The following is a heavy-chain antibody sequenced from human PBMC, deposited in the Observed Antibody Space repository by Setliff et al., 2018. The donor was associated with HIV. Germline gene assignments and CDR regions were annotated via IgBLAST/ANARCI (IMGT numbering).Heavy chain of an antibody. V-gene: IGHV4-4*02. CDR1: QGPLNSRNW. CDR3: ARDHVFGSRTGFDP. CDR2: VFHSGSA. Sequence: SETLSLTSPGESQGPLNSRNWWSWVRQPPGKGLEWIGEVFHSGSANSNASLRSRVMISVDTSKNQFSLKLSAVTAADTAVYYCARDHVFGSRTGFDPWGPGILVTVSS. D-gene: IGHD3-10*01. J-gene: IGHJ5*02.